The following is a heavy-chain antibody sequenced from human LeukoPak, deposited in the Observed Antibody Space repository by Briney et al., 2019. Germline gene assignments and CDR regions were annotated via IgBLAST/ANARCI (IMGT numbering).Heavy chain of an antibody. V-gene: IGHV3-74*01. Sequence: GGSLRLSCAASGFTFSSYWMHWVRQAPGKGLVWVSRIKTDGSNTNYADSVKGRFTISRDNAKNSLYLQMNSLRAEDTAVYYCARDRGYGDREFDYWGQGTLVTVSS. D-gene: IGHD4-17*01. CDR3: ARDRGYGDREFDY. J-gene: IGHJ4*02. CDR1: GFTFSSYW. CDR2: IKTDGSNT.